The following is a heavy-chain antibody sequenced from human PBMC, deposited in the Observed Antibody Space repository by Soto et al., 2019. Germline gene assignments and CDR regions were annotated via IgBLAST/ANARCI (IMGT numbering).Heavy chain of an antibody. CDR1: GGSISSGGYY. D-gene: IGHD2-2*01. CDR2: IYYSGST. J-gene: IGHJ6*02. V-gene: IGHV4-31*11. Sequence: SETLSLTCAVSGGSISSGGYYWSWIRQHPGKGLEWIGYIYYSGSTYYNPSLKSRVTISVDTSKNQFSLKLSSVTAADTAVYYCARDQEDIVLVPAAPRGMDVWGQGTTVTVSS. CDR3: ARDQEDIVLVPAAPRGMDV.